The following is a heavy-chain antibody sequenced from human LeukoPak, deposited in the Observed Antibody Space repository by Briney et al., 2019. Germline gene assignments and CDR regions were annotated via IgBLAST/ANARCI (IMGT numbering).Heavy chain of an antibody. V-gene: IGHV1-8*01. CDR2: MNPNSGNT. Sequence: EASVKVSCKASGYTFTSYDINWVRQATGQGLEWMGWMNPNSGNTGYAQKFQGRVTMTRNTSISTAYMELSSLRSEDTAVYYCARRPRINYDFWSGYCRRMELDYWGQGTLVTVSS. CDR3: ARRPRINYDFWSGYCRRMELDY. CDR1: GYTFTSYD. D-gene: IGHD3-3*01. J-gene: IGHJ4*02.